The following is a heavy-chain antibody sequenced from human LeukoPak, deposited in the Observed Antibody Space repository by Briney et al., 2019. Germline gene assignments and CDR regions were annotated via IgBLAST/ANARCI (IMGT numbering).Heavy chain of an antibody. Sequence: GGSLRLSCAASGFTFSSYWMSWVRQAPGKGLEWVANIKQDGSEKYYVDSVKGRFTISRDNAKNSLYLQMNSLRAEDTAVYYCAREGSSSWYIYYYYYYMDVWGKGTTVTVSS. V-gene: IGHV3-7*01. CDR1: GFTFSSYW. J-gene: IGHJ6*03. CDR2: IKQDGSEK. CDR3: AREGSSSWYIYYYYYYMDV. D-gene: IGHD6-13*01.